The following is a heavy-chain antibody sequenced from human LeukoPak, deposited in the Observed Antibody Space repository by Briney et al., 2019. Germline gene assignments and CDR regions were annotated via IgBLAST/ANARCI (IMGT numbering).Heavy chain of an antibody. Sequence: GGSLRLSCAASGFSFSNYAMSWVRQAPGKGLEWVSGLSGNGDRTHYADSVKGRFTISRDNSKNTLYLQMNSLRAEDTALYFCAKRDYFDSTGYSPLFANWGQGIRVTVSS. V-gene: IGHV3-23*01. CDR2: LSGNGDRT. J-gene: IGHJ4*02. CDR1: GFSFSNYA. D-gene: IGHD3-22*01. CDR3: AKRDYFDSTGYSPLFAN.